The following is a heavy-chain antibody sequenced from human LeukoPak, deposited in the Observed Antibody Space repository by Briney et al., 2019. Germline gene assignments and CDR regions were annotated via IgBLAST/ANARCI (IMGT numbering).Heavy chain of an antibody. D-gene: IGHD7-27*01. J-gene: IGHJ4*02. CDR3: VRTPPNWGFDY. V-gene: IGHV1-8*01. CDR2: MSPNNGDT. Sequence: ASVKVSCKASGYTFTSHDINRVRQATGQGLEWMGWMSPNNGDTGYAQKFQGRVTMISDSSISTAYMELSSLRSEDTAIYYCVRTPPNWGFDYWGQGTLVTVSS. CDR1: GYTFTSHD.